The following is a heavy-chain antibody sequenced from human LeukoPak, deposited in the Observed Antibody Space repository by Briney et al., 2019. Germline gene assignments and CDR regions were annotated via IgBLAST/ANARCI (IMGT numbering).Heavy chain of an antibody. Sequence: SVKVSCKASGGTFSSYAISWVRQAPGQGLEWMGGIIPIFGTANYAQKFQGRVTITTDESTSTAYMELSSLRSEDTAVYYCALYYDFWSGYSYFDYWGQGTLVTVSS. J-gene: IGHJ4*02. V-gene: IGHV1-69*05. CDR2: IIPIFGTA. CDR1: GGTFSSYA. D-gene: IGHD3-3*01. CDR3: ALYYDFWSGYSYFDY.